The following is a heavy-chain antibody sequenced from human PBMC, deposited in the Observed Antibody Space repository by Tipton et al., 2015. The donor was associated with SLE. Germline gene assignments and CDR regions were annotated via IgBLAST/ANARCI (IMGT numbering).Heavy chain of an antibody. J-gene: IGHJ5*01. CDR3: ARFHLKSYYEFDS. Sequence: TLSLTCTVSGVSIRTHYWSWIRQSPGKGLEWIVYTYNNDRTKYNPSLQSRVTVPVDTSENQLSLKLTSVTAADTAVYYCARFHLKSYYEFDSWGQGTLVTVSS. CDR1: GVSIRTHY. CDR2: TYNNDRT. V-gene: IGHV4-59*11. D-gene: IGHD1-26*01.